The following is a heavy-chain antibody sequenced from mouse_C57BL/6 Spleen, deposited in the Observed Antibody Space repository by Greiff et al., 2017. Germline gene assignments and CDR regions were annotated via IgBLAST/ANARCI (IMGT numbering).Heavy chain of an antibody. Sequence: VQLQQPGAELVRPGSSVKLSCKASGYTFTSYWMHWVKQRPGQGLEWIGMIHPNSGSTNYNEKFKSKATLTVDKSSSTAYMQLSSLTSEDSAVYYCARLADGYYDYWGQGTTLTVSS. CDR2: IHPNSGST. V-gene: IGHV1-64*01. CDR1: GYTFTSYW. D-gene: IGHD2-3*01. CDR3: ARLADGYYDY. J-gene: IGHJ2*01.